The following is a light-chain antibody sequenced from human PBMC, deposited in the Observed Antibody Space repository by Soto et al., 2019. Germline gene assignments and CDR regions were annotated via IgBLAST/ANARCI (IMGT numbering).Light chain of an antibody. V-gene: IGKV3-15*01. CDR3: QQCDDWPRT. J-gene: IGKJ1*01. CDR2: GAC. Sequence: EIMMTLSPATLSVSPGQGGGFSCRASQRVGNNLAWYQQKPGHPPRLLILGACASATGIPARFSGSGCGTEFAVAITTLQSEDFAVYYCQQCDDWPRTFGQGTKVDI. CDR1: QRVGNN.